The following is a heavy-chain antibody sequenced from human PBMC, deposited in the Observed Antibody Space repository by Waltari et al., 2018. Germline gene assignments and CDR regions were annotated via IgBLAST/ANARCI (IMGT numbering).Heavy chain of an antibody. CDR3: ARLYGGNSASRY. Sequence: VASGGDVVPPGTSLTLSCAPSGFDSSASGMHWIRQAPGKGLEWVAVIWSDGTNINYAESVKGRFTIFRDNSKNTLFLEMNSLRAEDTAMYYCARLYGGNSASRYWGRGALVTVSS. CDR1: GFDSSASG. V-gene: IGHV3-33*01. J-gene: IGHJ4*02. CDR2: IWSDGTNI. D-gene: IGHD2-21*01.